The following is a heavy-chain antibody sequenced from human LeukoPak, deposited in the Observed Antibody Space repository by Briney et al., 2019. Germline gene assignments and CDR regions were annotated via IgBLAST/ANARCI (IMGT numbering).Heavy chain of an antibody. V-gene: IGHV3-21*01. Sequence: GGSLGLSCAASGFTFSSYNMNWVRQAPGKGLEWVSSITSSSTYIYYADSVKGRFTISRDNARNSLSLQMNSLRAEDTAVYYCARPFPTTTTMIPSWFDPWGQGTLVTVSS. CDR3: ARPFPTTTTMIPSWFDP. CDR1: GFTFSSYN. CDR2: ITSSSTYI. J-gene: IGHJ5*02. D-gene: IGHD3-22*01.